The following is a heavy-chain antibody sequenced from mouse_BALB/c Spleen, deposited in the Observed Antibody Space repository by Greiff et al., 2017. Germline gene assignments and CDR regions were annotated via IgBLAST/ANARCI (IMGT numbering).Heavy chain of an antibody. D-gene: IGHD2-4*01. Sequence: EVKVVESGGGLVKPGGSLKLSCAASGFTFSSYTMSWVRQTPEKRLEWVATISSGGSYTYYPDSVKGRFTISRDNAKNTLYLQMSSLKSEDTAMYYCTRVRDYDYGGFAYWGQGTLVTVSA. CDR3: TRVRDYDYGGFAY. CDR2: ISSGGSYT. V-gene: IGHV5-6-4*01. CDR1: GFTFSSYT. J-gene: IGHJ3*01.